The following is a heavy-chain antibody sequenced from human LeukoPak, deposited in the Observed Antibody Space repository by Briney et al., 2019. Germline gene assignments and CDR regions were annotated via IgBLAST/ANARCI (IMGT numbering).Heavy chain of an antibody. J-gene: IGHJ4*02. V-gene: IGHV4-4*07. CDR1: GGSITSYY. CDR2: IHTSGNT. Sequence: PSETLSLTXTVSGGSITSYYWSWIRQPAGKGLEWIGRIHTSGNTDYNPSLQSRVTMSVDTSKNQFSLKVTSVTAADTAVYYCAREGSMTARPFVSIDYWGQGTLVTVSS. D-gene: IGHD6-6*01. CDR3: AREGSMTARPFVSIDY.